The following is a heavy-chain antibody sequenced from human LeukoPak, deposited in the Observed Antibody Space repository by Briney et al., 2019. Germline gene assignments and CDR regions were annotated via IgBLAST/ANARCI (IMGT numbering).Heavy chain of an antibody. Sequence: SVKVSCKASGGTFSSYAISWVRQAPGQGLELMGRIIPIFGTANYAQKFQGRVTITTDESTSTAYMELSSLRSEDTAVYYCASGDQYSSSSGERFWGQGTLVTVSS. CDR1: GGTFSSYA. J-gene: IGHJ4*02. CDR3: ASGDQYSSSSGERF. V-gene: IGHV1-69*05. D-gene: IGHD6-6*01. CDR2: IIPIFGTA.